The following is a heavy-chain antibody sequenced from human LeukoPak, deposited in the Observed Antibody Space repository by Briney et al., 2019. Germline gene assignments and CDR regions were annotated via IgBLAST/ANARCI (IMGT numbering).Heavy chain of an antibody. V-gene: IGHV3-21*01. Sequence: GGSLRLSCAASGFTFSSYSMNWVRQAPGKGLEWVSSISSSTSYIYYADSVKGRFTISRDNAKSSLYLQMNSLRAEDTAVYYCALSTVAAAGDDWGQGTLVTVSS. CDR2: ISSSTSYI. D-gene: IGHD2-2*01. CDR3: ALSTVAAAGDD. CDR1: GFTFSSYS. J-gene: IGHJ4*02.